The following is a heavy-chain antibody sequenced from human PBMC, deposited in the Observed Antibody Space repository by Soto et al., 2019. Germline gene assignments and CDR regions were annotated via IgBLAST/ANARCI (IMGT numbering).Heavy chain of an antibody. Sequence: SVKVSWKASGYTFTGYYRRWGRQAPGQGLEWMGIINPSGGSTSYAQKFQGRVTMTRDTSTSTVYMELSSLRSEDTAVYYCARDPISGDYGLYYSYGMDVWGQGSTVTVS. V-gene: IGHV1-46*01. CDR3: ARDPISGDYGLYYSYGMDV. CDR1: GYTFTGYY. D-gene: IGHD4-17*01. J-gene: IGHJ6*02. CDR2: INPSGGST.